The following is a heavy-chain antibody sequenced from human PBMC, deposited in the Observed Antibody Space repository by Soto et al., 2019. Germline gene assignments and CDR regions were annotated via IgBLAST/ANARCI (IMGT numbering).Heavy chain of an antibody. J-gene: IGHJ4*02. CDR3: ATSRAAASYDY. CDR2: IYYSGST. V-gene: IGHV4-39*01. Sequence: NPSETLSLTCTVSGGSIGSSSYYWGWIRQPPGKGLEWIGSIYYSGSTYYNPSLKSRVTISVDTSKNQFSLKLSSVTAADTAVYYCATSRAAASYDYWGQGTLVTVSS. CDR1: GGSIGSSSYY. D-gene: IGHD6-13*01.